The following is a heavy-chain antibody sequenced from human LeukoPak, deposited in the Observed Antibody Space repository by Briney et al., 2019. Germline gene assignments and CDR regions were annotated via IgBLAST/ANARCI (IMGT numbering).Heavy chain of an antibody. Sequence: ASVKVSCKASGYTFTSYYIHWVRQAPGQGLEWVGWLNPKTGVTHYAQKFQGRVTLTRDTSITTAYMDLSRLTSDDTAIYYCARAPSSAAFDIWGQGTMVTVSS. D-gene: IGHD6-6*01. CDR2: LNPKTGVT. V-gene: IGHV1-2*02. J-gene: IGHJ3*02. CDR3: ARAPSSAAFDI. CDR1: GYTFTSYY.